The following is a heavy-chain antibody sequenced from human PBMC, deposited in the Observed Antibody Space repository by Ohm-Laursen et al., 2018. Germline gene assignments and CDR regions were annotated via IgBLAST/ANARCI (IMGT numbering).Heavy chain of an antibody. Sequence: SLRLSCSASGFTFDDYAIHWVRQAPGKGLEWVSSISWNSGRITYADSVKGRFTISRDNAKNSLSLQMNSLRAEDTALYYCAKGAATVVTSLFDYWGQGTLVTVSS. V-gene: IGHV3-9*01. D-gene: IGHD4-23*01. J-gene: IGHJ4*02. CDR1: GFTFDDYA. CDR2: ISWNSGRI. CDR3: AKGAATVVTSLFDY.